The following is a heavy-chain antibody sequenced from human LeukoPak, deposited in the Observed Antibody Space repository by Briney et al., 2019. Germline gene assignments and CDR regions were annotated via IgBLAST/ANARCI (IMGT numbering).Heavy chain of an antibody. Sequence: PGGSLRLSCAASRFTFSAYSMTWVRQAPGKGLEWDSAISGSGGNTYYADSVKGRFTISRDNSKNTLYLQMNSLRAEDTAAYYCARGGILYGMDVWGQGTTVTVSS. J-gene: IGHJ6*02. CDR2: ISGSGGNT. CDR1: RFTFSAYS. CDR3: ARGGILYGMDV. V-gene: IGHV3-23*01. D-gene: IGHD6-13*01.